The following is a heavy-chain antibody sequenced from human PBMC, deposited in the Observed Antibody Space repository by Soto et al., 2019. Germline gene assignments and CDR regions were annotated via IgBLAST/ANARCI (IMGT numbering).Heavy chain of an antibody. D-gene: IGHD3-16*02. V-gene: IGHV4-59*01. J-gene: IGHJ4*02. CDR3: ARGSGLTFGGVISL. CDR2: IYYSGST. CDR1: GGSISGYY. Sequence: SETLSLTCTVSGGSISGYYWSWIRQPPGKGLEWIGYIYYSGSTNYNPSLKSRVTISVDTSKNQFSLKLSSVTAADTAVYYCARGSGLTFGGVISLWGQGTLVTVSS.